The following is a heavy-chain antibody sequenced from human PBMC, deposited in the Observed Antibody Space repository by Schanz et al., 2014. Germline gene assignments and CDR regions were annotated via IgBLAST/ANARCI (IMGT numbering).Heavy chain of an antibody. CDR1: GFTFSSYA. CDR3: AKAADWPVTRFDP. D-gene: IGHD3-9*01. J-gene: IGHJ5*02. CDR2: LSEGGGGT. V-gene: IGHV3-23*04. Sequence: EVQLVESGGGVVQPGRSLRLSCAASGFTFSSYALHWVRQAPGKGLEWVSALSEGGGGTHYADSVRGRFTISSDSSKNTLYLQMSSLRADDTAVYYCAKAADWPVTRFDPWGQGTLVTVSS.